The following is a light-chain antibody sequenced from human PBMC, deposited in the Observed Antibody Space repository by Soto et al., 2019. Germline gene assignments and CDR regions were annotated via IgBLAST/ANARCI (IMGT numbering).Light chain of an antibody. Sequence: EIVLTQSPGTLSLSPGERATLSCRASQSVSSSYLAWYQQKPGQPPRLLIYDASKRATGVPARFSGSGSGTEFTLTITTLEPEDFAVYFCQQRANWPPVTFGQGTKVDIK. CDR3: QQRANWPPVT. V-gene: IGKV3D-20*02. J-gene: IGKJ1*01. CDR2: DAS. CDR1: QSVSSSY.